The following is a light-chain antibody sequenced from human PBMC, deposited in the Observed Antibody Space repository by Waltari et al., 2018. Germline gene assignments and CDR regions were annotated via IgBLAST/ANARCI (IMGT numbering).Light chain of an antibody. Sequence: CRASQSFSRASALYQQRPGQAPMLLIYGPATRATGIPGRFSGSGSGTDFSLTISRLEPDDFAVYYCQHYLRLPVTFGQGTTVEI. J-gene: IGKJ1*01. V-gene: IGKV3-20*01. CDR1: QSFSRA. CDR2: GPA. CDR3: QHYLRLPVT.